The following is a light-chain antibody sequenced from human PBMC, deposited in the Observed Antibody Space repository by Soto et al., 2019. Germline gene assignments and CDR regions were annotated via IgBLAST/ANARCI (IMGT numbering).Light chain of an antibody. J-gene: IGKJ2*01. V-gene: IGKV3-11*01. Sequence: EIVLTQSPPTLSLSPGERATLSCRASQSVSSYLAWYQQKPGQAPRVLIYDASKRATGIPARFSGSGSGTDFTLTISSLEPEDFAVYYCQQRSDWPPGYTFGQGTKLEIK. CDR2: DAS. CDR3: QQRSDWPPGYT. CDR1: QSVSSY.